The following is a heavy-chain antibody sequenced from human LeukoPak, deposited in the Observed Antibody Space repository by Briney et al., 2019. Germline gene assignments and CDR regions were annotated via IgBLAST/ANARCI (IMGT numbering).Heavy chain of an antibody. CDR3: ARRYYDILTGYSEYFDY. CDR2: IYPGDSDT. V-gene: IGHV5-51*01. CDR1: GSIFTSYW. J-gene: IGHJ4*02. Sequence: GASLQISCKGSGSIFTSYWIGWVRQLPGKGLEWMGIIYPGDSDTRYSPSFQGQVTISADKSISTAYLQWSSLKASDTAMYYCARRYYDILTGYSEYFDYWGQGTLGTVSS. D-gene: IGHD3-9*01.